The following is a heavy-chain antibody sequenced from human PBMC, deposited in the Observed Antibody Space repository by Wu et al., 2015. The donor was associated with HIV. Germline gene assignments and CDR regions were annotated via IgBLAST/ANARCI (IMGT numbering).Heavy chain of an antibody. D-gene: IGHD2-2*01. CDR2: LIPTIGTP. V-gene: IGHV1-69*11. CDR3: AREERSALSGDSSRDYPMDV. CDR1: GGTFSGLA. J-gene: IGHJ6*02. Sequence: QVQLVQSGAEVKKPGSSVKISCQASGGTFSGLAINWIRQAPGHGLEWMGRLIPTIGTPSLAPKFQDRVTITADESTSTAYMELSSLKSEDAALYFCAREERSALSGDSSRDYPMDVVGPRDHGHRLL.